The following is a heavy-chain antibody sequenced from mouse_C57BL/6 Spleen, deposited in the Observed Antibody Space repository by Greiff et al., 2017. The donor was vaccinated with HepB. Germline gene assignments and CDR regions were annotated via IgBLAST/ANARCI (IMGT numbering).Heavy chain of an antibody. CDR3: ARDGAPYDGYPAWFAY. CDR1: GYTFTSYD. Sequence: QVQLQQSGPELVKPGASVKLSCKASGYTFTSYDINWVKQRPIQGLEWIGNIDPSDSETHYNQKFKDKATLTVDKSSSTAYMQLSSLTSEDSAVYYCARDGAPYDGYPAWFAYWGQGTLVTVSA. V-gene: IGHV1-52*01. CDR2: IDPSDSET. D-gene: IGHD2-3*01. J-gene: IGHJ3*01.